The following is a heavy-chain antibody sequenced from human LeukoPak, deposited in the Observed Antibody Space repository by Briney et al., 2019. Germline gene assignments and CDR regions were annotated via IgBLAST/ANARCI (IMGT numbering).Heavy chain of an antibody. CDR1: GGSFSGYY. Sequence: QASETLSLTCAAYGGSFSGYYWSWIRQPPGKGLEWIGEINHSGSINYNPSLKSRVTVSVDSSRNQFSLKLSSVTAADTAMCYCAFTTGNYYLDYWGQGTLVTVSS. CDR3: AFTTGNYYLDY. J-gene: IGHJ4*02. CDR2: INHSGSI. D-gene: IGHD1-7*01. V-gene: IGHV4-34*01.